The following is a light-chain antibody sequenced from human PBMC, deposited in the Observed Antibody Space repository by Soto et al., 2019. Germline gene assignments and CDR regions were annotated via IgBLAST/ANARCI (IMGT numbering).Light chain of an antibody. CDR3: EAWDDSLNGAV. Sequence: QSALTQPPSTSGTPGQSVTISCSGSSCNIGRNPVNWYHQFPGTAPKLFIYNDYQQPSEGPDRFSGSKSGTSASLAISGLQSEDEAAYYCEAWDDSLNGAVFGGGTQLTVL. CDR1: SCNIGRNP. CDR2: NDY. V-gene: IGLV1-44*01. J-gene: IGLJ7*01.